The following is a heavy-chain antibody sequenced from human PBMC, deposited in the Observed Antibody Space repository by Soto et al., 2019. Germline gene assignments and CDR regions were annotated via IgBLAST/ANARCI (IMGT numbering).Heavy chain of an antibody. J-gene: IGHJ4*02. D-gene: IGHD6-6*01. CDR2: IIPILGIA. CDR3: ARLGYSSSSDFDY. Sequence: QVQLVQSGAEVKKPGSSVKVSCKASGGTFSSYTISWVRQAPGQGLEWMGRIIPILGIANYAQKFQGRVRITADKSTSTASMELSSLRSEDTAVYYFARLGYSSSSDFDYWGQGTLVTVSS. V-gene: IGHV1-69*02. CDR1: GGTFSSYT.